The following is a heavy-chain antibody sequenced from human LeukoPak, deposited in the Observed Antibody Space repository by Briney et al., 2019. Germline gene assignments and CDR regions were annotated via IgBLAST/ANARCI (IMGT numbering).Heavy chain of an antibody. Sequence: SETLSLTCTVSGGSISSNYWSWIRQSPGKGLEWIGYIYYRGSTDYNHSLKSRVTISVDTSKNQFSLKLSSVTAADTAVYYCARQNYDEVNYYYYGLDVWGQGTTVTVSS. CDR3: ARQNYDEVNYYYYGLDV. J-gene: IGHJ6*02. V-gene: IGHV4-59*08. CDR2: IYYRGST. CDR1: GGSISSNY. D-gene: IGHD3-3*01.